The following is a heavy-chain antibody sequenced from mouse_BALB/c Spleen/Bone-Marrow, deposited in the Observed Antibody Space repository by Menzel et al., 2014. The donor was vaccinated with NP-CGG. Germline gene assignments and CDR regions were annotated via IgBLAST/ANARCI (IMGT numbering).Heavy chain of an antibody. Sequence: VQLKESGAELVKPGASVKLYCTASGFNIKDTYMHWVKQRPEQGLEWIGRIDPANGNTKYDPKFQGKATITADTSSNTAYLQLSSLTSEDTAVYYCAAYYRYLAWFAYWGQGTLVTVSA. D-gene: IGHD2-14*01. CDR1: GFNIKDTY. J-gene: IGHJ3*01. CDR2: IDPANGNT. V-gene: IGHV14-3*02. CDR3: AAYYRYLAWFAY.